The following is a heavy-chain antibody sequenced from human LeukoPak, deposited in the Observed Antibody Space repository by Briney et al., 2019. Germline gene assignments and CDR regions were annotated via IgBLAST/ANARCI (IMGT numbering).Heavy chain of an antibody. D-gene: IGHD1-14*01. Sequence: ASVKVSCKASGYTFTSYYIHWVRQAPGQGLEWMGIINPSGGSTTYAQKFQGRVTMTRDTSTSTVYMELSSLRAEDTAVYYCARRNHADFDYWGQGTLVTVSS. J-gene: IGHJ4*02. CDR2: INPSGGST. CDR3: ARRNHADFDY. CDR1: GYTFTSYY. V-gene: IGHV1-46*01.